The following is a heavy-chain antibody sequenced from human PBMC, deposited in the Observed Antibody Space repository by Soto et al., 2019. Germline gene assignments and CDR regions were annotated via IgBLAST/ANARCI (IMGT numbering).Heavy chain of an antibody. V-gene: IGHV4-30-4*01. D-gene: IGHD5-12*01. J-gene: IGHJ4*02. CDR2: LYYSGST. CDR3: ARGNGYEDFDY. CDR1: GGSISSGDYY. Sequence: SETLSLTCTVSGGSISSGDYYWSWIRQPPGKGLEWIGSLYYSGSTYYNPSLKSRVTISVDTSKNQFSLKLSSVTAADTAVYYCARGNGYEDFDYWGQGTLVTVSS.